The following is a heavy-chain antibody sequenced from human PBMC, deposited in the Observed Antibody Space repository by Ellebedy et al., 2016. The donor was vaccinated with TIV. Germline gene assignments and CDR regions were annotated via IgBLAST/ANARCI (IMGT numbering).Heavy chain of an antibody. CDR2: VNHSGST. D-gene: IGHD3-10*01. CDR3: ARGGEFLWFGETPRWFDP. CDR1: GGSFSAYY. V-gene: IGHV4-34*01. Sequence: MPSETLSLTCAVYGGSFSAYYWSWIRQAPGKGLEWIGEVNHSGSTNYNPSLKSRVTISVDTSKNQFSLKVTSVTAADTAVYYCARGGEFLWFGETPRWFDPWGQGTLVNVSS. J-gene: IGHJ5*02.